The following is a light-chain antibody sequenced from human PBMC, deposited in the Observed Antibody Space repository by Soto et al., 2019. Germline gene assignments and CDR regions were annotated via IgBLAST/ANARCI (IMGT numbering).Light chain of an antibody. CDR2: EIF. CDR3: LSYSSSTSPYV. V-gene: IGLV2-14*01. Sequence: QSALTQPASVSASPGQSISISCSGTSNDVGAFEYVSWYQQHPGKAPKLMIFEIFNRPSGISNRFSGSKSGNTASLTISGLQAEDEADYYCLSYSSSTSPYVLGTATKLTVL. J-gene: IGLJ1*01. CDR1: SNDVGAFEY.